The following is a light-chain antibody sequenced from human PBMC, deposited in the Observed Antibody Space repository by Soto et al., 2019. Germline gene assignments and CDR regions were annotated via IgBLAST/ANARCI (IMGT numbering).Light chain of an antibody. CDR3: CSYTSYTCV. Sequence: QSAMTQPASVSGSPGQAISIACTGTTSDDGYSNYVSWYQQHPGKAPKLMIYAVSSRPSEVSNRFSGSKSGNTASLTISGLPPEEEADYYCCSYTSYTCVFGGGTKLTVL. V-gene: IGLV2-14*01. CDR2: AVS. J-gene: IGLJ3*02. CDR1: TSDDGYSNY.